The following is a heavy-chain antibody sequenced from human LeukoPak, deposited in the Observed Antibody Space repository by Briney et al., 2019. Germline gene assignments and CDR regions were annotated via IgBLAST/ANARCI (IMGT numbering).Heavy chain of an antibody. CDR3: AREVQLWPSSFDY. Sequence: GSSVKVSCKASGGTFSSYAISWVRQAPGQGLEWMGRIIPIFGTANYAQKFQGRVTITADKSTSTAYMELSSLRSEDTAVYYCAREVQLWPSSFDYWGQGTLVTVSS. D-gene: IGHD5-18*01. CDR2: IIPIFGTA. J-gene: IGHJ4*02. V-gene: IGHV1-69*06. CDR1: GGTFSSYA.